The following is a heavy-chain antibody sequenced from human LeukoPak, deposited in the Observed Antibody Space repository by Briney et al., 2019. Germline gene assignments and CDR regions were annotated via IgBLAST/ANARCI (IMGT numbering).Heavy chain of an antibody. CDR1: GGSFGDFY. CDR3: ARGPIAAAGPHYYYGMDV. CDR2: INHSGYT. D-gene: IGHD6-13*01. V-gene: IGHV4-34*01. J-gene: IGHJ6*02. Sequence: SETLSLTCAVSGGSFGDFYWSWIRQPPGKGLEWIGEINHSGYTNYYPSLKSRVTISVDTSKNQFSLRLSSVTAADTAVYYCARGPIAAAGPHYYYGMDVWAKGPRSPSP.